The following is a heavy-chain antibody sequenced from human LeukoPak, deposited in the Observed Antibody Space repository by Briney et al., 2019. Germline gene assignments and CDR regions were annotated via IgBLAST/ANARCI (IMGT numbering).Heavy chain of an antibody. J-gene: IGHJ6*02. CDR3: ARDAVDTANAV. D-gene: IGHD5-18*01. V-gene: IGHV3-74*01. Sequence: GGSLRLSCAASGFTFTTYWMHWVRQAPGKGLVWVSRINSDGSITSYADSVKGRFTISRDNAKNTLYLQMNSLRAEDTAVYYCARDAVDTANAVWGQGTTVTVSS. CDR2: INSDGSIT. CDR1: GFTFTTYW.